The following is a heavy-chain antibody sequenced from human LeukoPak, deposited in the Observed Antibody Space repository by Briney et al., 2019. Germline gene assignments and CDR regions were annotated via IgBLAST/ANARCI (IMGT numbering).Heavy chain of an antibody. Sequence: GRSLRLSCAASGFTFSSYAMHWVRQAPGKGPEWVAVISYDGSDKYSADSVRGRFTVSRDNSKNTLYLQMNSLRAEDTAVYYCAREMGYCSGGSCSRMDVWGQGTTVTVSS. J-gene: IGHJ6*02. CDR1: GFTFSSYA. V-gene: IGHV3-30*04. D-gene: IGHD2-15*01. CDR2: ISYDGSDK. CDR3: AREMGYCSGGSCSRMDV.